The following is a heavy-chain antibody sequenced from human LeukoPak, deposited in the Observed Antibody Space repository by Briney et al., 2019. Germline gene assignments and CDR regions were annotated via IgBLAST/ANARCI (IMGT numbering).Heavy chain of an antibody. Sequence: GGSLRLSCVASGFTFSSYGMHWVRQGTGKGLEWVSDIGKAGDTYYADSVKGRFTISRENAKNSLYLQMNSLRAGDTAVYYCVRDPSGWGMDVWGQGTTVIVSS. J-gene: IGHJ6*02. CDR2: IGKAGDT. CDR3: VRDPSGWGMDV. V-gene: IGHV3-13*01. CDR1: GFTFSSYG.